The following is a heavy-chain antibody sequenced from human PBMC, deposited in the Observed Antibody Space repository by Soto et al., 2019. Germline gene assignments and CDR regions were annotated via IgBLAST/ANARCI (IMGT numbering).Heavy chain of an antibody. CDR3: ARDLSSTVTTPFFDY. J-gene: IGHJ4*02. V-gene: IGHV3-33*01. D-gene: IGHD4-17*01. CDR1: GFTFSSYG. Sequence: QVQLVESGGGVVQPGRSLRLSCAASGFTFSSYGMHWVRQAPGKGLEWVAVIWYDGSNKYYADSVKGRFTISRDNSKNTLYLQMTSLRAEDTAVYYCARDLSSTVTTPFFDYWGQGTLVTVSS. CDR2: IWYDGSNK.